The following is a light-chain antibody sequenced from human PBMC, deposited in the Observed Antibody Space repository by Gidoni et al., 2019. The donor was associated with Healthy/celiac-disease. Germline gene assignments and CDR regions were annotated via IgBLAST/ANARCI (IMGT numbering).Light chain of an antibody. V-gene: IGKV1-39*01. J-gene: IGKJ4*01. CDR3: QQSYSTPHT. CDR2: AAS. CDR1: QSISSY. Sequence: DIQMTQSPSSLSASVGDRVTITCRASQSISSYLNWYQQKPGKAPKLLIYAASSLQSGVPSRFSGSGSGTDFTLTISSLQPEDFATYYCQQSYSTPHTVXGXTKVEIK.